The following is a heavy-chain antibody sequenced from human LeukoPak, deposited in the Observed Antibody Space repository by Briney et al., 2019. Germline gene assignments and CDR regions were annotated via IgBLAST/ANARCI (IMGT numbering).Heavy chain of an antibody. V-gene: IGHV3-30*02. CDR2: IRYDGSNK. D-gene: IGHD5-12*01. CDR1: GFTVSSNY. J-gene: IGHJ4*02. Sequence: GGSLRLSCAASGFTVSSNYMSWVRQAPGKGLEWVAFIRYDGSNKYYADSVKGRFTISRDNSKNTLYLQMNSLRAEDTAVYYCAKRYSGYDRQGGIDYWGQGTLVTVSS. CDR3: AKRYSGYDRQGGIDY.